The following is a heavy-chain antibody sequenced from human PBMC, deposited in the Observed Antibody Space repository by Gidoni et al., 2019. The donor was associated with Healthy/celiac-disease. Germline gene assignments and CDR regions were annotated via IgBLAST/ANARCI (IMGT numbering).Heavy chain of an antibody. CDR1: GFTFSSNS. J-gene: IGHJ6*02. D-gene: IGHD2-2*01. CDR3: ARDIVVVPAAIPYGMDV. V-gene: IGHV3-21*01. CDR2: ISSSSSYI. Sequence: EVQLVESGGGLVKPGGSLRLSCAASGFTFSSNSMNWVRQAPGKGLEWVSSISSSSSYIYYADSVKGRFTISRDNAKNSLYLQMNSLRAEDTAVYYCARDIVVVPAAIPYGMDVWGQGTTVTVSS.